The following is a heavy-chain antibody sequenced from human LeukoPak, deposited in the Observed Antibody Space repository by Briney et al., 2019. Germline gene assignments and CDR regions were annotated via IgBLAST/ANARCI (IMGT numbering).Heavy chain of an antibody. CDR2: IKTKTEGETT. V-gene: IGHV3-15*01. CDR3: TTGISISGVVVDP. CDR1: GFSFTKAW. J-gene: IGHJ5*02. D-gene: IGHD3-3*01. Sequence: GGSLRLSCVASGFSFTKAWMSWVRQAPGKGLEWVGHIKTKTEGETTGYAAPVKGRFTISRDDSKNTLYLQMNSLKSEDTGVYYCTTGISISGVVVDPWGQGTLVTVS.